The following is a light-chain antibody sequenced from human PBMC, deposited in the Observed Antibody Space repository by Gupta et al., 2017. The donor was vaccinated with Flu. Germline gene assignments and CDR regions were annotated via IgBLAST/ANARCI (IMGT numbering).Light chain of an antibody. J-gene: IGLJ2*01. Sequence: QGKTARITCSGDAGTNKFAHWYQQKSAQPTLLVIYEDTRRTAALPGSFSGSSSGTTATLTISGAQGEDEADYYCSSTASSGTPVLGGGTKLTVL. CDR2: EDT. V-gene: IGLV3-10*01. CDR3: SSTASSGTPV. CDR1: AGTNKF.